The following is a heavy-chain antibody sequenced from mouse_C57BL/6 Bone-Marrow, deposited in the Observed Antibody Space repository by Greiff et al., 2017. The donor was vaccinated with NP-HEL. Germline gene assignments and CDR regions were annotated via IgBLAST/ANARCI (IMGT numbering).Heavy chain of an antibody. J-gene: IGHJ1*03. V-gene: IGHV1-53*01. Sequence: VQLQQPGTELVKPGASVKLSCKASGYTFTSYWMHWVKQRPGQGLEWIGNINPSNGGTNYNEKFKSKATLTVDKSSSTAYMQLSSLTSEDSAVYYCARSHYYGSSFYWYFDVWGTGTTVTGSS. CDR1: GYTFTSYW. CDR3: ARSHYYGSSFYWYFDV. CDR2: INPSNGGT. D-gene: IGHD1-1*01.